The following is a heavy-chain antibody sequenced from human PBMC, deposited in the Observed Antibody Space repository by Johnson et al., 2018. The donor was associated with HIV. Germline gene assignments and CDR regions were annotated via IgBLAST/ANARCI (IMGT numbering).Heavy chain of an antibody. Sequence: QVQLVESGGGVVQPGGSLRLSCAASGFTFSSYGMHWVRQAPGKGLAWVAFIRYAGSNKYYADSVKGGFTISRDDSKNTAYLQMNSLKTEDTAVYYCTQTGFRGEDAFDIWGQGTMVTVSS. CDR3: TQTGFRGEDAFDI. D-gene: IGHD3-10*01. CDR2: IRYAGSNK. V-gene: IGHV3-30*02. CDR1: GFTFSSYG. J-gene: IGHJ3*02.